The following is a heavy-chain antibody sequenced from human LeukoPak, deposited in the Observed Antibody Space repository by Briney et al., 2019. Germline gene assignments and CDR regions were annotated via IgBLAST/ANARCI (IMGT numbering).Heavy chain of an antibody. V-gene: IGHV3-30*16. CDR2: ISYDGGHK. Sequence: PGGSLRLSCAASGSTFSSFGLHWVRQAPGKGLEWVALISYDGGHKDFADSVKGRFTISRDNSQNTLYLQMNSLRAEDTAVYYCSRERTGDYFDYWGQGTLVTVSS. CDR1: GSTFSSFG. J-gene: IGHJ4*02. CDR3: SRERTGDYFDY.